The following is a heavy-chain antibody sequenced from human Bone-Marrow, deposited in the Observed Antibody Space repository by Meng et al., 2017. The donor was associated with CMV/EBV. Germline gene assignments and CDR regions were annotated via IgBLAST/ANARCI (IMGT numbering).Heavy chain of an antibody. CDR3: ARDSSSSSYYYYYGMDV. V-gene: IGHV4-38-2*02. Sequence: GSLRLSCTVSGYSISSGYYWGWIRQPPGKGLEWIGSIYHSGSTYYNPSLKSRVTISVDTSKNQFSLKLSSVTAADTAVYYCARDSSSSSYYYYYGMDVWGQGTTVTVSS. CDR2: IYHSGST. CDR1: GYSISSGYY. D-gene: IGHD6-6*01. J-gene: IGHJ6*02.